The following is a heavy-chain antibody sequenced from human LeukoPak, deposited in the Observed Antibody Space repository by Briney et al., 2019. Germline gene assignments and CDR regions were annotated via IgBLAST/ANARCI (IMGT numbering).Heavy chain of an antibody. CDR2: IYPGDSDT. V-gene: IGHV5-51*01. CDR3: ARSYCGGDCSLYYFDY. Sequence: GESLKISCKGSGYSFTSYWIGWVRQMPGKGLELMGIIYPGDSDTRYSPSFQGQVTISADKSISTAYLQWSSLKASDTAMYYCARSYCGGDCSLYYFDYWGQGTLVTVSS. D-gene: IGHD2-21*02. J-gene: IGHJ4*02. CDR1: GYSFTSYW.